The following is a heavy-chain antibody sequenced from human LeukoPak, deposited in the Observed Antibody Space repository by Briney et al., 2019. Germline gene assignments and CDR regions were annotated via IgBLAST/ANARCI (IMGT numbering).Heavy chain of an antibody. D-gene: IGHD1-26*01. J-gene: IGHJ5*02. CDR2: IDKKDKGYATAT. CDR1: GFTFNGSA. V-gene: IGHV3-73*01. CDR3: TRDSGTYNWFDP. Sequence: GGSLRLSCAASGFTFNGSAIHWVRQSSGKGLEWVGQIDKKDKGYATATAYAASVKGRFTISRDDSINTAYLQMKSLKTEDTALYYCTRDSGTYNWFDPWGQGTLVTVSS.